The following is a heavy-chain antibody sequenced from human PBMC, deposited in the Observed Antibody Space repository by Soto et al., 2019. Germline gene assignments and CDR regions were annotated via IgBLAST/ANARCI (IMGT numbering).Heavy chain of an antibody. J-gene: IGHJ5*02. D-gene: IGHD1-20*01. Sequence: QVQLVQSGAEVKRPGASVKVSCEASGYTFTTYDINWVRQASGPGLEWMGCVNPSSGNTVYAQKFHGRVTTTRDTSISTAYMELSSLKSDDTASYYWARSTMYIWNDHWGQGTLVTVSS. V-gene: IGHV1-8*02. CDR3: ARSTMYIWNDH. CDR2: VNPSSGNT. CDR1: GYTFTTYD.